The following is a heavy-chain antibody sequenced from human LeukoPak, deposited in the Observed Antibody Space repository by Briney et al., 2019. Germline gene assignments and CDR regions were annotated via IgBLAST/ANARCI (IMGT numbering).Heavy chain of an antibody. D-gene: IGHD2-15*01. CDR1: GFTFSDYY. Sequence: GGSLRLSCAASGFTFSDYYMSWIRQAPGKGLEWVSYISSSGSTIYYADSVTGRFTISRDNAKNSLYLQMNSLRAEDTAVYYCARECSGGSCYPDYWGQGTLVTVSS. V-gene: IGHV3-11*01. CDR3: ARECSGGSCYPDY. CDR2: ISSSGSTI. J-gene: IGHJ4*02.